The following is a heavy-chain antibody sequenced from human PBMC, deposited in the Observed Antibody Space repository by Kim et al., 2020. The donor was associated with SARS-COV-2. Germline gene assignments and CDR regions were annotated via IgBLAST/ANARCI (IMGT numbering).Heavy chain of an antibody. J-gene: IGHJ6*02. Sequence: KGRFTISRDNPKNTLYLQMNSLRAEDTAVYYCARESSSWYYYYYYYGMDVWGQGTTVTVSS. CDR3: ARESSSWYYYYYYYGMDV. V-gene: IGHV3-23*03. D-gene: IGHD6-13*01.